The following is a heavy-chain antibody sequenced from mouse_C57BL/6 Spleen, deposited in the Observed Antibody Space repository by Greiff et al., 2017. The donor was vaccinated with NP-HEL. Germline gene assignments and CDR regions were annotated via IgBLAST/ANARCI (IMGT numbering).Heavy chain of an antibody. CDR3: ARTPGLYGNYVDAMDY. CDR2: ILPGSGST. J-gene: IGHJ4*01. V-gene: IGHV1-9*01. Sequence: QVQLQQSGAELMKPGASVKLSCKATGYTFTGYWIEWVKQRPGHGLEWIGEILPGSGSTNYNEKFKGKATFTADTSSNTAYMQLSSLTTEDSAIYYCARTPGLYGNYVDAMDYWGQGTSVTVSS. D-gene: IGHD2-1*01. CDR1: GYTFTGYW.